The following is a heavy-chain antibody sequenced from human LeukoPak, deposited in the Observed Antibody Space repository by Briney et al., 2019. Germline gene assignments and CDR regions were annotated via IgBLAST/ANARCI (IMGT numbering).Heavy chain of an antibody. CDR3: ARHPDSSGYLDY. Sequence: GASLQISCKGSGSIFTSYWIGWVRQLPGKGLEWMGIIYPGDSDTRYSPSFQGQVTISADKSISTAYLQWSSLKASDTAMYYCARHPDSSGYLDYWGQGTLVTVSS. J-gene: IGHJ4*02. D-gene: IGHD3-22*01. CDR2: IYPGDSDT. CDR1: GSIFTSYW. V-gene: IGHV5-51*01.